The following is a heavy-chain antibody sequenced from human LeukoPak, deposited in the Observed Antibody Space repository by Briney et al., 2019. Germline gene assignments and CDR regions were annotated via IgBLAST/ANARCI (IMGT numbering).Heavy chain of an antibody. CDR1: GFTFSSHS. Sequence: GGPLRLSCAASGFTFSSHSMNWVRQAPGKGLEWVSSISSSSSFIYYVDSVKGRFTISRDNAKNSLYLQMNSLRAEDTAVYYCARELTVAGITDYWGQGTLVTVSS. D-gene: IGHD6-19*01. J-gene: IGHJ4*02. CDR3: ARELTVAGITDY. V-gene: IGHV3-21*01. CDR2: ISSSSSFI.